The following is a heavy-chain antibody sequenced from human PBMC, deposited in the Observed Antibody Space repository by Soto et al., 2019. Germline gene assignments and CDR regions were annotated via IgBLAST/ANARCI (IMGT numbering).Heavy chain of an antibody. Sequence: QVQLVQSGAEVKKPGSSVKVSCKASGGTFSSYTISWVRQAPGQGLEWMGRIIPILGIANYAQKFQGRVTITADKSTSTAYMELSSLRSEDTAVYYCARDSPPYSSSWYSYYGMDVWGQGTTVTVSS. CDR3: ARDSPPYSSSWYSYYGMDV. J-gene: IGHJ6*02. CDR1: GGTFSSYT. V-gene: IGHV1-69*08. CDR2: IIPILGIA. D-gene: IGHD6-13*01.